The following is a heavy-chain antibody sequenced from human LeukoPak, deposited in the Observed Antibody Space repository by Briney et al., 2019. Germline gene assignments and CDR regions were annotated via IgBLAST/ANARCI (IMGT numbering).Heavy chain of an antibody. V-gene: IGHV3-30*04. CDR3: AKDPGAHYYGSGSYRRGSYFDY. Sequence: PGRSLTLSCAASGFTFSSYAMHWVRQAPGKGLEWVAVISYDGSNKFYADSVKGRFTISRDNSKNTLYLQMNSLRDEDTAVYYCAKDPGAHYYGSGSYRRGSYFDYWGQGTLVTVSS. CDR2: ISYDGSNK. D-gene: IGHD3-10*01. J-gene: IGHJ4*02. CDR1: GFTFSSYA.